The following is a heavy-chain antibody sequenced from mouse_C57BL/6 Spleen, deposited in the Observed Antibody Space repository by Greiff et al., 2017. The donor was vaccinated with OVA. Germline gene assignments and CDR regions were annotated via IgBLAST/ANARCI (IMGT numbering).Heavy chain of an antibody. V-gene: IGHV10-1*01. J-gene: IGHJ2*01. CDR2: IRSKSNNYAT. Sequence: EVKVEESGGGLVQPKGSLKLSCAASGFSFNTYAMHWVRQAPGKGLEWVARIRSKSNNYATYYADSVKDRFTISRDESESMLYLQMNNLKTEDTAMYYCVRGYSFDYWGQGTTLTVSS. CDR3: VRGYSFDY. CDR1: GFSFNTYA.